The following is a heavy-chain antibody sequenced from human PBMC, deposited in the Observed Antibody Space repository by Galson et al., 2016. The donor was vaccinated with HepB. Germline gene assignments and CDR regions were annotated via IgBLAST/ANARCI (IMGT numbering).Heavy chain of an antibody. CDR1: GFSVSDNY. V-gene: IGHV3-53*01. CDR2: IYSDGRT. Sequence: SLRLSCAVSGFSVSDNYMSWARQAPGKGLEWVSLIYSDGRTHHAESVKGRFTISRDNTKNTVYLQMNRSGVEDSAIYYCATRLGYCRGGTCFGRYWGQGSLVIVS. J-gene: IGHJ1*01. CDR3: ATRLGYCRGGTCFGRY. D-gene: IGHD2-15*01.